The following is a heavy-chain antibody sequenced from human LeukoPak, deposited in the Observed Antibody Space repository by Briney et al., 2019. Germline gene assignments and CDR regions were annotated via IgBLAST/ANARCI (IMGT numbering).Heavy chain of an antibody. J-gene: IGHJ4*02. CDR3: ATTSIAARHSDY. CDR2: IYYSGST. Sequence: SSETLSLTCTVSGGSISSYYWSWIRQPPGKGLEWIGYIYYSGSTNYNPSLKSRVTISVDTSKNQFSLKLSSVTAADTAVYYCATTSIAARHSDYWGQGTLVTVSS. D-gene: IGHD6-6*01. CDR1: GGSISSYY. V-gene: IGHV4-59*01.